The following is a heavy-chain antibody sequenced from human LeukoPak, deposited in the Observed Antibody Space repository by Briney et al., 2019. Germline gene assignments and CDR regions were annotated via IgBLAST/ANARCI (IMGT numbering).Heavy chain of an antibody. Sequence: SETLSLTCTVSGVSISSGPYYWTWVRQYPGGGLEYIGYIHHSGLTYYNPSLKSRLTISMDTSKSQFSLQLRSVTAADTAVFFCAASYYDTLNGLDYWGQGTMVTVSS. CDR1: GVSISSGPYY. J-gene: IGHJ3*01. CDR2: IHHSGLT. D-gene: IGHD3-9*01. CDR3: AASYYDTLNGLDY. V-gene: IGHV4-31*03.